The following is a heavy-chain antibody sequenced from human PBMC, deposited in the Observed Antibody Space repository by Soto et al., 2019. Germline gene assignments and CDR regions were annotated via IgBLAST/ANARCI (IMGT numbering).Heavy chain of an antibody. CDR1: GGTFSSYA. J-gene: IGHJ4*02. V-gene: IGHV1-69*13. CDR3: AGIGHIPRYFDY. CDR2: IIPIFGTA. D-gene: IGHD2-21*01. Sequence: SVKVSCKASGGTFSSYAISWVRQAPGQGLEWMGGIIPIFGTANYAQKFQGRVTITADESTSTAYMELSSLRSEDTAVYYCAGIGHIPRYFDYWGQGTLVTVS.